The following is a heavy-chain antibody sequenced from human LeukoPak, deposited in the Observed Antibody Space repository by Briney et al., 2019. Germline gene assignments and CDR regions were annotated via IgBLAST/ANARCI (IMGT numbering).Heavy chain of an antibody. CDR1: GYSFTSYW. J-gene: IGHJ4*02. CDR3: ARRATNCSGGSCYAPY. V-gene: IGHV5-51*01. Sequence: GESLKISCKGSGYSFTSYWIGWVRQMPGKGLEWMGIIYPGDSDTRYSPSFQGQVTISADKSISTAYLQWSSLKASDTAMYYCARRATNCSGGSCYAPYWGQGTLVTVSS. CDR2: IYPGDSDT. D-gene: IGHD2-15*01.